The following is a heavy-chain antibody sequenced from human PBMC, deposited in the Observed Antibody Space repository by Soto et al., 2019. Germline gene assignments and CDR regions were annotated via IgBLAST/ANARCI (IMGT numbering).Heavy chain of an antibody. J-gene: IGHJ6*01. D-gene: IGHD3-16*01. CDR1: GFTFSSYG. CDR2: ISYDGSNK. CDR3: PKAPEILGGVWGGMAV. V-gene: IGHV3-30*18. Sequence: GGSLRLSCAASGFTFSSYGMHWARQAPGKGLEWVAVISYDGSNKYYADSVKGRFTISRDNSKNTLYLQMNSMRAEDRAFFYCPKAPEILGGVWGGMAVGGQGTTVTVPS.